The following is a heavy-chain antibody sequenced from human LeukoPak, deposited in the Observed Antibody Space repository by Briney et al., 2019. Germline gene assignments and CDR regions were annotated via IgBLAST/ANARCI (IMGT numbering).Heavy chain of an antibody. Sequence: SETLSLTCTVSGGSISSSSYYWGWIRQPPGKGLEWIGSIYYSGSTYYNPSLKSRVTISVDTSKNQFSLKLSSVTAADTAVYYCARHPSKAALLDSWGQGTLVTVSP. CDR3: ARHPSKAALLDS. J-gene: IGHJ4*02. D-gene: IGHD6-6*01. CDR2: IYYSGST. CDR1: GGSISSSSYY. V-gene: IGHV4-39*01.